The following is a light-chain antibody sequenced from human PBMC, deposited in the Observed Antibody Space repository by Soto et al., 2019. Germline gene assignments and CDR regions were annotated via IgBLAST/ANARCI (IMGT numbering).Light chain of an antibody. CDR1: QSISSY. CDR2: AAS. CDR3: QQSYSTLYT. J-gene: IGKJ2*01. Sequence: DIQMTQSPSSLSASVGDRVTITCRASQSISSYLNWYQQKPGKAPKLLIYAASRLQSGVPSRFSGSGSGTEFTLTISSLQPEDFATYYCQQSYSTLYTFGQGTKLEIK. V-gene: IGKV1-39*01.